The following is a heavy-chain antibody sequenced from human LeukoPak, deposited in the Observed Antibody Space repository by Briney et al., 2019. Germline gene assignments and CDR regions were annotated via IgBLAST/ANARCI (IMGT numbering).Heavy chain of an antibody. CDR1: GGSISSSSYY. CDR2: INHSGST. J-gene: IGHJ5*02. CDR3: APRGGYCSSTSCFNWFDP. D-gene: IGHD2-2*01. V-gene: IGHV4-39*07. Sequence: PSETLSLTCTVSGGSISSSSYYWGWIRQPPGKGLEWIGEINHSGSTNYNPSLKSRVTISVDTSKNQFSLKLSSVTAADTAVYYCAPRGGYCSSTSCFNWFDPWGQGTLVTVSS.